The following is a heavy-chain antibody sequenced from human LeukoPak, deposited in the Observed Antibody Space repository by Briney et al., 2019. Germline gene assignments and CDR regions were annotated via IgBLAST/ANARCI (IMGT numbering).Heavy chain of an antibody. CDR2: ISSDGSYT. Sequence: GGSLRLSCVASGFTFSNYWMYWVRHAPGKGLVWVSRISSDGSYTSYADSVKGRFTISRDNAKNTLYLQMNSLRAEDTAVYYCARDYSNYLDFDYWGQGTLVTVSS. V-gene: IGHV3-74*01. J-gene: IGHJ4*02. D-gene: IGHD4-11*01. CDR3: ARDYSNYLDFDY. CDR1: GFTFSNYW.